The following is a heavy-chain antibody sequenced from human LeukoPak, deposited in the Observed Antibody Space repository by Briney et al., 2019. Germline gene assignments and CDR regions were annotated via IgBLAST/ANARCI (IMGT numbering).Heavy chain of an antibody. CDR3: ARDSDWAFDY. CDR1: GFTFSSYA. J-gene: IGHJ4*02. Sequence: GRSLRLSCAASGFTFSSYAMHWVRQAPGKGLEWLSYVKSGNYDIQYADSVTGRFTVSRDSATNSLYLQMNDLKAEDTAVYYCARDSDWAFDYWGQGSLVTVSS. V-gene: IGHV3-48*01. CDR2: VKSGNYDI. D-gene: IGHD3-9*01.